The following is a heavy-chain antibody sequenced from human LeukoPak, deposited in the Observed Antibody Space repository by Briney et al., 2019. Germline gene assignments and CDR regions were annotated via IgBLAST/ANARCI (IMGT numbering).Heavy chain of an antibody. D-gene: IGHD4-23*01. CDR1: GYSISSGYY. CDR2: IYHSGSA. V-gene: IGHV4-38-2*01. CDR3: AKTGGYFSPFDY. J-gene: IGHJ4*02. Sequence: SETLSLTCAVPGYSISSGYYWCWIRQPPGKGLEWIGSIYHSGSAYYNPSLKSRVTISVDTSKNQFSLRLTSVTASDMAVYYCAKTGGYFSPFDYWGQGTLVTVSS.